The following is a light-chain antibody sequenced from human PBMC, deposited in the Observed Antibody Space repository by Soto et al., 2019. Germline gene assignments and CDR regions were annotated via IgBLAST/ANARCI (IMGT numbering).Light chain of an antibody. CDR2: GAS. CDR3: QQFNTWPRDT. V-gene: IGKV3-15*01. CDR1: QSVSSN. J-gene: IGKJ1*01. Sequence: EIVLTQSPGTLSLSPGERATLSCRASQSVSSNLAWYQQKPGQAPRLLIYGASTRATGIPARFSGDGSGTEFTLTISSLQSEDFAVYYCQQFNTWPRDTFGQGTKVDIK.